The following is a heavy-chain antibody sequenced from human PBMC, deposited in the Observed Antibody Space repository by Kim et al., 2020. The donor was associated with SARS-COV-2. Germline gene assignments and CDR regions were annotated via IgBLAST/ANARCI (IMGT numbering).Heavy chain of an antibody. CDR3: AREQVLLWFGEPYYLAAFDC. D-gene: IGHD3-10*01. J-gene: IGHJ4*02. CDR1: GDSVSSNSAA. V-gene: IGHV6-1*01. CDR2: TYYRSKWYN. Sequence: SQTLSLTCVISGDSVSSNSAAWNWIRQSPSRGLEWLGRTYYRSKWYNDYAVSVKSRITINPDTSKNQFSLQLNSVTPEDTAVYYCAREQVLLWFGEPYYLAAFDCWGQGTLVTVSS.